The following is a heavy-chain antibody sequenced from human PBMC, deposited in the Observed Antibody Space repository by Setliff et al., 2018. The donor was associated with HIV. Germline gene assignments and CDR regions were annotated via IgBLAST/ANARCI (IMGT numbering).Heavy chain of an antibody. Sequence: PGGSLRLSCAASGFTSNDHGMHWVRQVPGKGLEWVAGIIWNSGFTGYADSVKGRFTISRDNAKNSLYLQMNSLRAEDTAVYYCARKIYYYESRDKGWFDSWGQGTLVTVSS. V-gene: IGHV3-9*02. J-gene: IGHJ5*01. CDR1: GFTSNDHG. CDR2: IIWNSGFT. D-gene: IGHD3-22*01. CDR3: ARKIYYYESRDKGWFDS.